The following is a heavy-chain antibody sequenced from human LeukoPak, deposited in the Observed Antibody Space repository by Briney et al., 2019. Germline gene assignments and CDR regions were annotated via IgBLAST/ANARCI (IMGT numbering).Heavy chain of an antibody. Sequence: GGSLRLSCAASGFTFSSYSMNWVRQAPGKGLEWVSSISSSSSYIYYADSVKGRFTISRDNAKNSLYLQMNSLRAEDTAVYYCAGDHPPYSSSAGDDYWGQGTLVTVSS. CDR2: ISSSSSYI. CDR1: GFTFSSYS. J-gene: IGHJ4*02. D-gene: IGHD6-6*01. CDR3: AGDHPPYSSSAGDDY. V-gene: IGHV3-21*01.